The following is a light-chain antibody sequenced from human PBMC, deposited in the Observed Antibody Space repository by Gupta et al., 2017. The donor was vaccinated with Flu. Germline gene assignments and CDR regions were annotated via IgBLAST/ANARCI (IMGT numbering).Light chain of an antibody. CDR2: AAS. J-gene: IGKJ2*01. V-gene: IGKV1-39*01. CDR3: QQSYSTPRYT. CDR1: QSISSY. Sequence: YSLSASVGDRVTITCRASQSISSYLNWYQQKPGKAPKLLIYAASSLQSGVPSRFSGSGSGTDFTLTISSLQPEDFATYYCQQSYSTPRYTFGQGTKLEIK.